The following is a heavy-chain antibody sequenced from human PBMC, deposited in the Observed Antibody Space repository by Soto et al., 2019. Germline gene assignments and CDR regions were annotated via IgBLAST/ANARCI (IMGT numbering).Heavy chain of an antibody. CDR1: GYTFSRYA. CDR3: ARGVAFLDY. J-gene: IGHJ4*02. D-gene: IGHD2-15*01. CDR2: IHAGNGNT. Sequence: GASVKVSCKASGYTFSRYAIHWVRQAPGQGLEWMGWIHAGNGNTKYSQSFQGRVTISRDTSATTAYMELNSLRSEDTAVYYCARGVAFLDYWGQGTLVTVS. V-gene: IGHV1-3*01.